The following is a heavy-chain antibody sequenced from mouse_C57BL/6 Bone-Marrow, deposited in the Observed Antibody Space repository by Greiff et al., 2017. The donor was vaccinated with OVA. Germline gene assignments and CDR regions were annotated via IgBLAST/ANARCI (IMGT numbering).Heavy chain of an antibody. CDR2: INPYNGGT. J-gene: IGHJ2*01. CDR3: ARLIYYGNFYFDY. Sequence: EVQLQQSGPVLVKPGASVKMSCKASGYTFTDYYMNWVKQSHGKSLEWIGVINPYNGGTSYNQKFKGKATLTVDKSSSTAYMELNSLTSEDSAVYYCARLIYYGNFYFDYWGQGTTLTVSS. V-gene: IGHV1-19*01. D-gene: IGHD2-1*01. CDR1: GYTFTDYY.